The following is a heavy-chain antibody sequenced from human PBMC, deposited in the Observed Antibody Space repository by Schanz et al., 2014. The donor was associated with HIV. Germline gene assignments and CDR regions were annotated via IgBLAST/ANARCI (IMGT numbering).Heavy chain of an antibody. CDR3: ASTRERYSGATSGFDY. D-gene: IGHD1-26*01. CDR1: GFTFSSYG. CDR2: IWYDGSNK. J-gene: IGHJ4*02. V-gene: IGHV3-33*08. Sequence: QVHLVESGGGVVQPGRYLRLSCAASGFTFSSYGMHWVRQAPGKGLEWVAVIWYDGSNKYYADSVKGRFTSSRDNAKKSLYLRMNSLRAEDTAVYYCASTRERYSGATSGFDYWGQGTLVTVS.